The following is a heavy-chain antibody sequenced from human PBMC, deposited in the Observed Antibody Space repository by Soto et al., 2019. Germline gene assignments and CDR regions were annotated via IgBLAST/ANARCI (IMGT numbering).Heavy chain of an antibody. J-gene: IGHJ4*02. CDR3: ARAPKVSGSSQTRPDF. CDR1: SGSFSGYY. Sequence: SETLSLTCSIYSGSFSGYYWSWVRQPPGKGLEWIGEISQSGNTNYSPSLKSRVSISIDTSKKQFSLNLASVSAADTAVYYCARAPKVSGSSQTRPDFWGQGTLVPVS. CDR2: ISQSGNT. V-gene: IGHV4-34*01. D-gene: IGHD6-6*01.